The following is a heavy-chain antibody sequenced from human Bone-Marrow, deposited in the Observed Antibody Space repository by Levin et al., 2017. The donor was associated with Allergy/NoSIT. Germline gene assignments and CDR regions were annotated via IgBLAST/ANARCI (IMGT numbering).Heavy chain of an antibody. V-gene: IGHV4-61*02. D-gene: IGHD3-9*01. J-gene: IGHJ6*04. CDR2: FYTHEGT. CDR1: GGSINSDNYY. CDR3: ARGVAGVDYDTLTSHFISYCFYHMDV. Sequence: SETLSLTCTVSGGSINSDNYYWNWIRPSAGKEMEWIGRFYTHEGTTYNPSLDGRVTISVDTSKNLLSLNLSPVTAADTAIYYCARGVAGVDYDTLTSHFISYCFYHMDVWGRGTTVTVSS.